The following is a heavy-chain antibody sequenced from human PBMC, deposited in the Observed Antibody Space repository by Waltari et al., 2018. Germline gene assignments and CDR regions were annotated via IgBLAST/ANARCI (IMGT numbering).Heavy chain of an antibody. CDR3: ARVKDGYNLWWYFDL. V-gene: IGHV1-69*13. D-gene: IGHD5-12*01. CDR2: IIPIFGTA. Sequence: QVQLVQSGAEVKKPGSSVKVSCKASGGTFSSYAISWVRQTPGQGLEWMGGIIPIFGTANYAQKFQGRVTITADESTSTAYMELSSLRSEDTAVYYCARVKDGYNLWWYFDLWGRGTLVTVSS. CDR1: GGTFSSYA. J-gene: IGHJ2*01.